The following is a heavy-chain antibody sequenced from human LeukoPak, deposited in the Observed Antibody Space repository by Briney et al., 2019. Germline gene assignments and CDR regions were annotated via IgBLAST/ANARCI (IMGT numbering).Heavy chain of an antibody. V-gene: IGHV3-30*02. CDR2: TRYDGTNK. CDR1: GFTFSSYG. J-gene: IGHJ6*03. Sequence: GGSLRLSCAASGFTFSSYGMHWVRQAPGKGLEWVAFTRYDGTNKYYADSVKGRFTISRDNSKNTLYLQMNSLRAEDTAVYYCAKDRFGSGSYLPYYYYYMDVWGKGTTVTISS. D-gene: IGHD3-10*01. CDR3: AKDRFGSGSYLPYYYYYMDV.